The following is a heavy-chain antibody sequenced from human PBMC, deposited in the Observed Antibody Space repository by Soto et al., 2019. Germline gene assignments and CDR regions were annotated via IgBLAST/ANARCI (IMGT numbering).Heavy chain of an antibody. CDR2: IKRKTDGGAA. CDR1: GFTFSNAW. Sequence: EVQLVESGGGLVQPGGSLTLSCAASGFTFSNAWMSWVRQAPGKGLEWVGRIKRKTDGGAADYAAPVKGRFTISRDDSKTKLYLQMNSLKTEDTAVYYCTTVASISPWSWGQGTLVTVSS. CDR3: TTVASISPWS. J-gene: IGHJ5*02. V-gene: IGHV3-15*01. D-gene: IGHD6-6*01.